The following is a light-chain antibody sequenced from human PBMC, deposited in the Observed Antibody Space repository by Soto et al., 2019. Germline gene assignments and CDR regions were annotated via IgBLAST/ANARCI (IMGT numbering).Light chain of an antibody. CDR1: SSDVGAYNY. V-gene: IGLV2-8*01. Sequence: QSALTQPPSASGSPGQSVTISCTGTSSDVGAYNYVSWYQQHPGKAPKLMIYDVSKRPSGVPYRFSGSKSGNAASLTVSGLQGEDEADYYCAAWDNSLSGRLFGGGTKLTVL. CDR2: DVS. CDR3: AAWDNSLSGRL. J-gene: IGLJ3*02.